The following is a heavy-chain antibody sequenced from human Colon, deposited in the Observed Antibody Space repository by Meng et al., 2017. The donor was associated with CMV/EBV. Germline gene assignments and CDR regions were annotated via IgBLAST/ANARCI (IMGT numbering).Heavy chain of an antibody. CDR2: ITGSGRKV. D-gene: IGHD5-12*01. Sequence: GESLKISCAASGFTFSDYYMSWVRQVPGKGLEWLSSITGSGRKVFYGDSMDGRITISRDNANNSLFLQMNNLIADDTAIYYCARGYDSARALYYDGMDVWGQGTTVTVSS. J-gene: IGHJ6*02. V-gene: IGHV3-11*04. CDR3: ARGYDSARALYYDGMDV. CDR1: GFTFSDYY.